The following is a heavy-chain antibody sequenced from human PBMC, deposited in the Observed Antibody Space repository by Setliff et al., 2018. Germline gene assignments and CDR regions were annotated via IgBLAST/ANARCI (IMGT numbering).Heavy chain of an antibody. CDR2: IKQDGSEK. D-gene: IGHD3-22*01. V-gene: IGHV3-7*01. Sequence: PGGSLRLSCAASGFTFSSYWMSWVRQAPGKGLEWVANIKQDGSEKYYVDSVKGRFTISRDNAKNSLYLQMNSLRAEDTAVYYCAKEDNYYDSSGYYLGTYGMDVWGQGTTVTVSS. CDR3: AKEDNYYDSSGYYLGTYGMDV. J-gene: IGHJ6*02. CDR1: GFTFSSYW.